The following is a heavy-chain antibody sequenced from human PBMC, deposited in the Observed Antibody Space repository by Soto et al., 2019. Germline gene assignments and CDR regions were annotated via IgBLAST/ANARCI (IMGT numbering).Heavy chain of an antibody. J-gene: IGHJ5*02. CDR1: GFSLSNAGLG. CDR2: IFSNDEK. Sequence: QVTVKESGPVLVKPTETLTLTCTVSGFSLSNAGLGVGWIRQPPGKALEWLAHIFSNDEKYYSTALKSRLTIAKDTSKSQVVLTMTNMDPVDTATYYCASTYSTSWYWFDPWGKGTLVTVSS. V-gene: IGHV2-26*04. D-gene: IGHD6-13*01. CDR3: ASTYSTSWYWFDP.